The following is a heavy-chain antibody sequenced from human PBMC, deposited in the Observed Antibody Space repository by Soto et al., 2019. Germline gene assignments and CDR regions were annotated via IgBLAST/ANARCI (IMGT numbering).Heavy chain of an antibody. CDR2: VDPNDYFA. D-gene: IGHD3-10*01. CDR3: ARHQSGSGNSNFDF. J-gene: IGHJ4*02. Sequence: PGESLKISCKGSGYSFTSYWIGWVRQKPGGGLEWMGRVDPNDYFATYSPSFEGHVSISVDKSTNIVYLQWRSLRASDTATYYCARHQSGSGNSNFDFWGQGTPVTVSS. V-gene: IGHV5-10-1*01. CDR1: GYSFTSYW.